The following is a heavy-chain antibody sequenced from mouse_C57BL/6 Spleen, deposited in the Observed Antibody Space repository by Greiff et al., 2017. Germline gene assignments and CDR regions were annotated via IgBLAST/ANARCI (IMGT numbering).Heavy chain of an antibody. CDR3: ARWGYENSLFAY. CDR1: GYTFTDYY. CDR2: INPNNGGT. V-gene: IGHV1-26*01. D-gene: IGHD3-1*01. J-gene: IGHJ3*01. Sequence: VQLQQSGPELVKPGASVKISCKASGYTFTDYYMNWVKQSHGKSLEWIGDINPNNGGTSYNQKFKGKATLTVDKSSSTAYMELRSLTSEDSAVYYCARWGYENSLFAYWGQGTLVTVSA.